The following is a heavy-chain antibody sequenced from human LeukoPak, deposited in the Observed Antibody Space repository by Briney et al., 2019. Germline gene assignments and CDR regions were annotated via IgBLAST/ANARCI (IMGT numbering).Heavy chain of an antibody. CDR2: IIPIFGTA. J-gene: IGHJ6*03. CDR1: GGTFSSYA. V-gene: IGHV1-69*06. CDR3: ASLYLVDIVATAHLPSPRLNYYYYYMDV. Sequence: GASVKVSCKASGGTFSSYAISWVRQAPGQGLEWMGGIIPIFGTANYAQKFQGRVTITADKSTSTAYMELSSLRSEDTAVYCCASLYLVDIVATAHLPSPRLNYYYYYMDVWGKGTTVTVSS. D-gene: IGHD5-12*01.